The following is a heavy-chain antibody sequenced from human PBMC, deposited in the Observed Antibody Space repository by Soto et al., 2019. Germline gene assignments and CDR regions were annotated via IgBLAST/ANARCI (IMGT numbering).Heavy chain of an antibody. CDR2: IIPNNGGT. CDR1: GYTFTGYY. CDR3: ARGTFDSSGEYFAGWFGP. J-gene: IGHJ5*02. V-gene: IGHV1-2*02. D-gene: IGHD3-22*01. Sequence: QVQVVQSGAEVKKPGASVKVSCKASGYTFTGYYMHWVRQAPGQGLEWMGWIIPNNGGTKYAQKFQDRVTMTRDTSISTAYMELSRLRSDDTAVDYCARGTFDSSGEYFAGWFGPWGQGTLVTVSS.